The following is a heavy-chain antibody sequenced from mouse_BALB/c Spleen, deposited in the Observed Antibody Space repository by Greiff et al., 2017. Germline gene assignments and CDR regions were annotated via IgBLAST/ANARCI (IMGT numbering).Heavy chain of an antibody. J-gene: IGHJ2*01. CDR3: ARGEGYGNFDY. CDR2: ISSGGSYT. D-gene: IGHD2-1*01. CDR1: GFTFSSYG. Sequence: EVKVVESGGDLVKPGGSLKLSCAASGFTFSSYGMSWVRQTPDKRLEWVATISSGGSYTYYPDSVKGRFTISRDNAKNTLYLQMSSLKSEDTAMYYCARGEGYGNFDYWGQGTTLTVSS. V-gene: IGHV5-6*01.